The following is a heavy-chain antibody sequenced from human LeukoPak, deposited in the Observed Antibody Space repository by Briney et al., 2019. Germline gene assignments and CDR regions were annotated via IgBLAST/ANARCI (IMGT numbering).Heavy chain of an antibody. CDR3: ALDYGDYGFDY. J-gene: IGHJ4*02. D-gene: IGHD4-17*01. V-gene: IGHV3-48*04. Sequence: GGSLRLSCAASGFTFSAYSMHWVRQAQGKGLQWVSKVSDDGDTIYYADSVKGRFTVSRDNAKNSLFLQMNSLRVEDTAVYYCALDYGDYGFDYWGQGTLVTVSS. CDR1: GFTFSAYS. CDR2: VSDDGDTI.